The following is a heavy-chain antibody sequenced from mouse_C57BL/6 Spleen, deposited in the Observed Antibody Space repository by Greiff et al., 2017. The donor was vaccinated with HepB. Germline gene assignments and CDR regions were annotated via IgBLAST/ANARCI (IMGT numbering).Heavy chain of an antibody. CDR3: ARYAGTDAMDY. V-gene: IGHV1-52*01. CDR2: IDPSDSET. CDR1: GYTFTSYW. Sequence: QVQLQQPGAELVRPGSLVKLSCKASGYTFTSYWMHWVKQRPIQGLEWIGNIDPSDSETHYNQKFKDKATLTVDKSSSTAYMQLSSLTSEDSAVYYCARYAGTDAMDYWGQGTSVTVSS. J-gene: IGHJ4*01. D-gene: IGHD4-1*01.